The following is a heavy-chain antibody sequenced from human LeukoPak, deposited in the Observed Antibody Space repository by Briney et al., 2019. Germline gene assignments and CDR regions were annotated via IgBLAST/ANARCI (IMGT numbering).Heavy chain of an antibody. CDR3: ARFRVIVGTDAFDM. Sequence: SETLSLPCTFSGGSISIYSWSWIRQPPGKGLEWIGYISYSGSTNYNPSLKSRITISVDTSKNQFALILNSVTAADTAVYYCARFRVIVGTDAFDMWGQGTMVTVSS. CDR2: ISYSGST. D-gene: IGHD2/OR15-2a*01. J-gene: IGHJ3*02. CDR1: GGSISIYS. V-gene: IGHV4-59*01.